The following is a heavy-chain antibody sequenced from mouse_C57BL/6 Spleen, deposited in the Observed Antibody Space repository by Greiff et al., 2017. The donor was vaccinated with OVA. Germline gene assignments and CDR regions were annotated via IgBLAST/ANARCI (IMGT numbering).Heavy chain of an antibody. CDR1: GYSITSGYD. V-gene: IGHV3-1*01. CDR3: ARRELRRNWYFDV. CDR2: ISYSGST. Sequence: QLQESGPGMVKPSQSLSLTCTVTGYSITSGYDWHWIRHFPGNKLEWMGYISYSGSTNYNPSLKSRISITHDTSKNHFFLKLNSVTTEDTATYYCARRELRRNWYFDVWGTGTTVTVSS. J-gene: IGHJ1*03. D-gene: IGHD2-4*01.